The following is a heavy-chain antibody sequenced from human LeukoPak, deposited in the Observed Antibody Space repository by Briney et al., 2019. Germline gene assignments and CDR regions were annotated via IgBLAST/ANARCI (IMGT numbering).Heavy chain of an antibody. V-gene: IGHV3-53*01. D-gene: IGHD3-10*01. J-gene: IGHJ3*02. CDR3: AKIWLYGSGNQVGAFDI. Sequence: GGSLRLSCVVSDFTFSSYWMTWVRQAPGKGLEWVSVIYSGGSTYYADSVKGRFTISRDNSKNTLYLQMNSLRAEDTAVYYCAKIWLYGSGNQVGAFDIWGQGTMVTVSS. CDR1: DFTFSSYW. CDR2: IYSGGST.